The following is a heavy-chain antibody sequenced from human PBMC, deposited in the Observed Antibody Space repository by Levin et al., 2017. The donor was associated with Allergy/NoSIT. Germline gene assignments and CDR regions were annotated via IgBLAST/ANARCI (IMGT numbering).Heavy chain of an antibody. CDR1: GGTFSSYA. CDR3: ARKRITIFGGGPDYYGMDV. D-gene: IGHD3-3*01. J-gene: IGHJ6*02. Sequence: SVKVSCKASGGTFSSYAISWVRQAPGQGLEWMGGIIPIFGTANYAQKFQGRVTITADESTSTAYMELSSLRSEDTAVYYCARKRITIFGGGPDYYGMDVWGQGTTVTVSS. CDR2: IIPIFGTA. V-gene: IGHV1-69*13.